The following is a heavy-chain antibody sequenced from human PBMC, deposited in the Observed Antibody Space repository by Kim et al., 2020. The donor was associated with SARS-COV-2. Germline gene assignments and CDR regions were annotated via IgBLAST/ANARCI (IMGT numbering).Heavy chain of an antibody. CDR3: ARCYYDRGFDP. J-gene: IGHJ5*02. CDR1: GGSISSGGYY. D-gene: IGHD3-22*01. V-gene: IGHV4-31*03. Sequence: SETLSLTCTVSGGSISSGGYYWSWIRQHPGKGLEWIGYIYYSGSTYYNPSLKSRVTISVDTSKNQFSLKLSSVTAADTAVYYCARCYYDRGFDPWGQGTLVTVSS. CDR2: IYYSGST.